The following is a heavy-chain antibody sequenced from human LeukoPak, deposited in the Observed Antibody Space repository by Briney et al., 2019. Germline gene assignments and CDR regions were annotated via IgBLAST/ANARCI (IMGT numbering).Heavy chain of an antibody. CDR3: ARLIAAAHYWNWFDH. CDR1: GFTFSSYS. D-gene: IGHD6-13*01. V-gene: IGHV3-48*01. J-gene: IGHJ5*02. Sequence: GGSLRLSCAASGFTFSSYSMNWVRQAPGKGLEWVSYISSSSSTIYYADSVKGRFTISRDNAKNSLYLQMNSLRAEDTAVYYCARLIAAAHYWNWFDHWGQGTLVTVSS. CDR2: ISSSSSTI.